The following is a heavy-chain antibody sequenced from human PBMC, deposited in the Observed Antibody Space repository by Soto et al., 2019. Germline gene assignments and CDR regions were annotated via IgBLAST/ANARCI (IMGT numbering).Heavy chain of an antibody. CDR2: THHSGRT. CDR3: ARDTGYTSSMDV. Sequence: SETLSLTCAVSGYSISTSYYWAWIRQPPGKGLEWIGTTHHSGRTYYNPSLKSRVTISVDTSKNQFSLQLSSVTAADTAVYYCARDTGYTSSMDVWGQGLTVTVSS. CDR1: GYSISTSYY. V-gene: IGHV4-38-2*02. D-gene: IGHD6-13*01. J-gene: IGHJ6*02.